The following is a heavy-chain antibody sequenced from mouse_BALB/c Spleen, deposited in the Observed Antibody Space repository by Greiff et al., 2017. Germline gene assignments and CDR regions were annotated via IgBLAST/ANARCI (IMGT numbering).Heavy chain of an antibody. J-gene: IGHJ3*01. CDR3: VREDFAY. CDR2: IWTGGGT. V-gene: IGHV2-9-2*01. CDR1: GFSLTSYD. Sequence: VKLMESGPGLVAPSQSLSITCTVSGFSLTSYDISWIRQPPGKGLEWLGVIWTGGGTNYNSAFMSRLSISKDNSKSQVFLKMNSLQTDDTAIYYCVREDFAYWGQGTLVTVSA.